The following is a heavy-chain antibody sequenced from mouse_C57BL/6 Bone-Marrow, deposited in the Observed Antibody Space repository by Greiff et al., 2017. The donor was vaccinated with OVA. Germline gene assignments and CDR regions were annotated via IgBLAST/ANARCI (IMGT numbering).Heavy chain of an antibody. V-gene: IGHV1-82*01. CDR3: ATRVYDEGYYYAMDY. D-gene: IGHD2-12*01. CDR1: GYAFSSSW. J-gene: IGHJ4*01. CDR2: IYPGDGDT. Sequence: QVQLQQSGPELVKPGASVKISCKASGYAFSSSWMNWVKQRPGKGLEWIGRIYPGDGDTNYNGKFKGKATLTADKSSSTAYMQLSSLTSEDSAVYLCATRVYDEGYYYAMDYWGQGTSVTVSS.